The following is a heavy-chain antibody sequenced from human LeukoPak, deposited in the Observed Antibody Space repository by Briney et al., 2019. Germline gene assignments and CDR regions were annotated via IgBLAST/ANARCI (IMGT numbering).Heavy chain of an antibody. CDR2: ISDYNGNT. D-gene: IGHD3-16*02. J-gene: IGHJ4*02. V-gene: IGHV1-18*01. Sequence: GASVKVSCKASGHTFTSYGISWVRQAPGQGLEWMGWISDYNGNTNYAQKLQGRVTMTTDTSTSTAYMELRSLRSDDTAVYYCARDPAYDYVWGSYRYFDYWGQGTLVTVSS. CDR1: GHTFTSYG. CDR3: ARDPAYDYVWGSYRYFDY.